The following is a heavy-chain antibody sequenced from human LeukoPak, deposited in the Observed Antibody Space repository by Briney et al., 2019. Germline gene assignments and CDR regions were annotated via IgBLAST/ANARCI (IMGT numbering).Heavy chain of an antibody. CDR1: GFTFSDYD. CDR3: GRAFPPLRTSSAGDL. D-gene: IGHD3-16*01. CDR2: ISGLSTHI. Sequence: GGSLRLSCSASGFTFSDYDMKWVRQAPGKGVEWVSSISGLSTHIYYGDSVKGRFSISRDNAKNSVYLQMNSLGVEDTAIYYCGRAFPPLRTSSAGDLWGQGILVTVSS. V-gene: IGHV3-69-1*02. J-gene: IGHJ4*02.